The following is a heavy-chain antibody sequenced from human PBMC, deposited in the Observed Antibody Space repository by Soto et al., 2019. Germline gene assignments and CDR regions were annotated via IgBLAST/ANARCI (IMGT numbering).Heavy chain of an antibody. D-gene: IGHD2-21*01. CDR2: ISYDGSNK. J-gene: IGHJ5*02. CDR3: ARDLGYGCYRMCRNNRFDP. CDR1: GFTFSSYA. Sequence: QVQLVESGGGVVQPGRSLRLSCAASGFTFSSYAMHWVRQAPGKGLEWVAVISYDGSNKYYADSVKGRFTISRDNSKNTMYLQMSSLRAEDTAVYYYARDLGYGCYRMCRNNRFDPRGQGTLVTVS. V-gene: IGHV3-30-3*01.